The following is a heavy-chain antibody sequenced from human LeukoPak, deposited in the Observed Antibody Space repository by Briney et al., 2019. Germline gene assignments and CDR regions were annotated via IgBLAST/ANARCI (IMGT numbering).Heavy chain of an antibody. J-gene: IGHJ4*02. D-gene: IGHD6-19*01. CDR3: ARGLSYAVAYGDY. CDR1: GFIFSDYW. Sequence: GGSLRLSCAPSGFIFSDYWFHWVRQTPGQGLVWVAAINRDGTGTSHADSVRGRFTVSRDNAKNTLYLQLNGLRADDTAVYYCARGLSYAVAYGDYWGQGTLVTVSS. V-gene: IGHV3-74*01. CDR2: INRDGTGT.